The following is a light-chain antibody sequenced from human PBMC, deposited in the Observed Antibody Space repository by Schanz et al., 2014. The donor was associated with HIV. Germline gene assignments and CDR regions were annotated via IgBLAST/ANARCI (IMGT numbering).Light chain of an antibody. V-gene: IGKV3-20*01. Sequence: EIVLTQSPGTLSLSPGERATLSCRASQSVSSSYLAWYQQKPGQAPRLLIYSASRRANGIPDRFSGSGSGTDFTLTISRLEPEDYAVYYCQQYGSPPWTFGQGTKVEVK. J-gene: IGKJ1*01. CDR3: QQYGSPPWT. CDR1: QSVSSSY. CDR2: SAS.